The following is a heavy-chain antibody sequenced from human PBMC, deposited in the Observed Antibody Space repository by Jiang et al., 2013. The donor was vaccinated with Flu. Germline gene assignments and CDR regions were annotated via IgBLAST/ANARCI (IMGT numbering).Heavy chain of an antibody. CDR3: ARAPGMTIAPPGL. D-gene: IGHD6-13*01. Sequence: KVSCKASGYTFTDYYIHWIRQAPGQGLEWMGWINTNSGAANYAQKFQGRVTMTGDTSISTAYMELSRLRSDDTAVYYCARAPGMTIAPPGLWGQGTPVTVSS. CDR2: INTNSGAA. V-gene: IGHV1-2*02. CDR1: GYTFTDYY. J-gene: IGHJ4*02.